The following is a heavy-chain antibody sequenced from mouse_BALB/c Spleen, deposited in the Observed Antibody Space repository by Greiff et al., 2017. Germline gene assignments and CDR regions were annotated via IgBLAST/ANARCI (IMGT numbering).Heavy chain of an antibody. D-gene: IGHD2-2*01. V-gene: IGHV2-6-7*01. CDR2: IWGDGST. CDR1: GFSLTGYG. Sequence: QVQLKQSGPGLVAPSQSLSITCTVSGFSLTGYGVNWVRQPPGKGLEWLGMIWGDGSTDYNSALKSRLSISKDNSKSQVFLKMNSLQTDDTARYYCARGELWLRRGFDYWGQGTTLTVSS. J-gene: IGHJ2*01. CDR3: ARGELWLRRGFDY.